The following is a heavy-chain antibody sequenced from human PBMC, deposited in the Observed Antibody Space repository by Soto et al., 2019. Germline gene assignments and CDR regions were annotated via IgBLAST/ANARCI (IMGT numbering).Heavy chain of an antibody. CDR3: AKNRQCTGVRRGERNYAPCDV. J-gene: IGHJ3*01. V-gene: IGHV3-21*01. CDR1: GFTFSGFK. CDR2: ISSWSTYI. Sequence: EVHLVESGGDLVKPGGSLRLSCSASGFTFSGFKMNWVRQAPGKGVEWVSSISSWSTYIFYADSVKGRFTISRDNTKNALYLQMNSLRAEDTAIYYCAKNRQCTGVRRGERNYAPCDVGGQWTIGTVSS. D-gene: IGHD2-8*02.